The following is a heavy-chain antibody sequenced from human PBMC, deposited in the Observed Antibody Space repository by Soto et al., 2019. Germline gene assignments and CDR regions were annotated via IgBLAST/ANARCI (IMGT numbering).Heavy chain of an antibody. CDR2: ISATGGST. CDR1: GFTFNNYA. V-gene: IGHV3-23*01. J-gene: IGHJ4*02. Sequence: GGSLRIYCAASGFTFNNYAMNWVRQAPGKGLEWVATISATGGSTYYADSVKGRFTISRDNSKNTLYLQMNGLRVEDTAVYYCAKDRLAGNFDYWGQGTQVTVSS. CDR3: AKDRLAGNFDY.